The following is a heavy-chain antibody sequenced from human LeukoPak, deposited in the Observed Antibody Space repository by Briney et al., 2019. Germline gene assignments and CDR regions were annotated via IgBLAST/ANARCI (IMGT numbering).Heavy chain of an antibody. Sequence: QPGGSLRLSCAASGFTFSSYAMSWVRQAPGKGLEWVSAISGSGGSTYYADSVKGRFTISRDNSKNTLYLQMNSLRAEDTAVYYCAKDPGVGATGPEYFQHWGQGTLVTVSS. V-gene: IGHV3-23*01. CDR3: AKDPGVGATGPEYFQH. CDR1: GFTFSSYA. CDR2: ISGSGGST. J-gene: IGHJ1*01. D-gene: IGHD1-26*01.